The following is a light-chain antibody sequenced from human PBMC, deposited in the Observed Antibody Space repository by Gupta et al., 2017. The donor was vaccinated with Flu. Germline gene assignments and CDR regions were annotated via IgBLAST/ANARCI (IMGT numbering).Light chain of an antibody. J-gene: IGKJ4*01. V-gene: IGKV3-11*01. CDR3: QQRSNWT. CDR1: QSVSSY. Sequence: EIVLTQSPATLSLSPGERATLSCRASQSVSSYLAWYQQKPGQAPRLLIYDASNRATGITVRVSGSGSGTDFTLTIRSLETEDFEVYNFQQRSNWTFGGGTKVEIK. CDR2: DAS.